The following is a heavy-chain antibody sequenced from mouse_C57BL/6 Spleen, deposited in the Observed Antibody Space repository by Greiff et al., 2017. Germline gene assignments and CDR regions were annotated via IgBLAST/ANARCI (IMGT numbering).Heavy chain of an antibody. CDR3: ARDNRYFGV. CDR2: IHPNSGST. CDR1: GYTFTSYW. Sequence: QVQLQQPGAELVKPGASVKLSCKASGYTFTSYWMHWVKQRPGQGLEWIGMIHPNSGSTNYNEKFKSKATLTVDKSSRTAYMKLSSLTSEDSAVYYCARDNRYFGVWGTGTTVTVSS. D-gene: IGHD1-3*01. V-gene: IGHV1-64*01. J-gene: IGHJ1*03.